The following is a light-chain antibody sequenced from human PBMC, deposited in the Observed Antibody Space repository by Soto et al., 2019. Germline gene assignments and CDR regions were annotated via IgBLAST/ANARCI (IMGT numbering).Light chain of an antibody. J-gene: IGKJ5*01. CDR1: QSVSNN. V-gene: IGKV3-11*01. CDR3: QQRSNWIT. Sequence: EIVLTHSPATLSLSPGERVTLSCRASQSVSNNLAWYQQKPGRTPRLLMYDASTRAAGVPARFSGSGSGTDFTLTISSLETEDFAIYYCQQRSNWITFGQGTRLEIK. CDR2: DAS.